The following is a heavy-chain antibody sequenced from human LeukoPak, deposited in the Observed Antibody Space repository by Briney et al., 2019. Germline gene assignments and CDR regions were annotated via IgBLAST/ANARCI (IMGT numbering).Heavy chain of an antibody. CDR3: ARDRSHVFDY. CDR2: MSYDGGNE. V-gene: IGHV3-30*04. Sequence: GGSLRLSCAASGFTFRSFAMHWVRQAPGKGLGWVALMSYDGGNEFYADSVKGRFTISRDNSNDTLHLQMNSLRAEDTAIYYCARDRSHVFDYWGQGTLVTVSS. J-gene: IGHJ4*02. CDR1: GFTFRSFA.